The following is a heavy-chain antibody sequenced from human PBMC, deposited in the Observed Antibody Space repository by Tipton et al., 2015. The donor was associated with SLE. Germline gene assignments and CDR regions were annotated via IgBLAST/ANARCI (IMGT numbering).Heavy chain of an antibody. D-gene: IGHD6-13*01. J-gene: IGHJ4*02. CDR3: ATDSSSWSRVEDY. CDR2: IYYSGST. Sequence: TLSLTCAVYGGSFSGYYWSWIRQPPGKGLEWIGSIYYSGSTYYNPSLKSRVTISVDTSKNQFSLKLSSVTAADTAVYYCATDSSSWSRVEDYWGQGTLVTVSS. CDR1: GGSFSGYY. V-gene: IGHV4-34*09.